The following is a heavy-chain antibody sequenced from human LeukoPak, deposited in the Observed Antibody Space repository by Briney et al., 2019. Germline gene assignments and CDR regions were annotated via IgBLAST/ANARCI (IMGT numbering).Heavy chain of an antibody. CDR3: AREFRVAADEYYYYYYGMDV. CDR2: IYYSGST. D-gene: IGHD6-13*01. Sequence: SETLSLTCTASGGSISSYYWSWIRQPPGKGLEWIGYIYYSGSTNYNPSLKSRVTISVDTSKNQFSLKLSSVTAADTAVYYCAREFRVAADEYYYYYYGMDVWGQGTTVTVSS. J-gene: IGHJ6*02. V-gene: IGHV4-59*01. CDR1: GGSISSYY.